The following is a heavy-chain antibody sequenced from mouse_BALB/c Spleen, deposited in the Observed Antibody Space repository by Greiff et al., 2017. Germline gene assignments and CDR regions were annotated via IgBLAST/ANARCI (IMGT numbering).Heavy chain of an antibody. Sequence: EVQRVESGPGLVKPSQSLSLTCSVTGYSITSGYYWNWIRQFPGNKLEWMGYISYDGSNNYNPSLKNRISITRDTSKNQFFLKLNSVTTEDTATYYCAREGSSGYAYWGQGTLVTVSA. D-gene: IGHD3-1*01. CDR2: ISYDGSN. J-gene: IGHJ3*01. V-gene: IGHV3-6*02. CDR1: GYSITSGYY. CDR3: AREGSSGYAY.